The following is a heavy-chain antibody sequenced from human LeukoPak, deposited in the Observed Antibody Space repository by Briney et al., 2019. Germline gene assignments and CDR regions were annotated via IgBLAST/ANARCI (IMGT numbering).Heavy chain of an antibody. CDR2: INPNSGGT. CDR1: GYTFTGYY. D-gene: IGHD6-19*01. V-gene: IGHV1-2*02. CDR3: ARVRAVAGTDPFPAFEY. J-gene: IGHJ4*02. Sequence: ASVKVSCKASGYTFTGYYMHWVRQAPGQGLEWMGWINPNSGGTNYAQKFQGRVTMTRDTSISTAYMELSRLRSDDTAVYFCARVRAVAGTDPFPAFEYWGQGPLVTVSS.